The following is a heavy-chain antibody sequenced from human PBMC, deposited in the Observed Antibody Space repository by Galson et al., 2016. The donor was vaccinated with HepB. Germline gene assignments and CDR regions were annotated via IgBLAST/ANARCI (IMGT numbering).Heavy chain of an antibody. Sequence: SLRLSCAASGFTFSSSWMHWVCQAPEKGLEWVALIWYDGETKYSADSVKGRFTISRDNSDNTLYLHMDSLRAEDTAVYYCARARYSSSWFGDFDYWGQGTLVIVSS. CDR2: IWYDGETK. V-gene: IGHV3-33*08. J-gene: IGHJ4*02. D-gene: IGHD6-19*01. CDR1: GFTFSSSW. CDR3: ARARYSSSWFGDFDY.